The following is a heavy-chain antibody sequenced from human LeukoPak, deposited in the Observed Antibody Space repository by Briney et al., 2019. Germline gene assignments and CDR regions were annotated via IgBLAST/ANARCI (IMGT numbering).Heavy chain of an antibody. Sequence: GGSLRLSCAASGFTFSSYAMHWVRQAPGKGLEWVAFMSFDGSDKYYADSVKGRFTISRDNSKNTLYLQMNSLRFEDTAVYYCARDQPGTYTLSSTWGQGTLVTVSS. J-gene: IGHJ5*02. CDR1: GFTFSSYA. CDR2: MSFDGSDK. CDR3: ARDQPGTYTLSST. V-gene: IGHV3-30-3*01. D-gene: IGHD6-19*01.